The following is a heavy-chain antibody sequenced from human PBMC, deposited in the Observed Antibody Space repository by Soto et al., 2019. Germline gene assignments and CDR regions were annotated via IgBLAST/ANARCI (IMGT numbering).Heavy chain of an antibody. CDR3: ARFLLKSATFHF. J-gene: IGHJ4*02. Sequence: SVKVSCKASGVTFSSYAISWVRQAPGQGLEWMGGIIPIFGVTNYAQKFQDRVTLTIDSSTSTAYMEVRSLRSGDTAVFFCARFLLKSATFHFCAPGTLFTVP. V-gene: IGHV1-69*05. CDR2: IIPIFGVT. D-gene: IGHD3-3*01. CDR1: GVTFSSYA.